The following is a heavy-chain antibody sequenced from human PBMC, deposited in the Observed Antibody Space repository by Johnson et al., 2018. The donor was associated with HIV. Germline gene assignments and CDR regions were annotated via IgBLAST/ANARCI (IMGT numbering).Heavy chain of an antibody. CDR2: ISYDGSNK. D-gene: IGHD2-2*01. Sequence: QVQLVESGGGLVQPGRSLRLSCAASGFTFSSMHWDRQAPGKGLEWVAVISYDGSNKYYADSVKGRFTISRDNSKNTLYLQMNSLRAEDTAVYYCARVAPAHDAFDIWGQGTMVTVSS. CDR3: ARVAPAHDAFDI. CDR1: GFTFSS. J-gene: IGHJ3*02. V-gene: IGHV3-30*04.